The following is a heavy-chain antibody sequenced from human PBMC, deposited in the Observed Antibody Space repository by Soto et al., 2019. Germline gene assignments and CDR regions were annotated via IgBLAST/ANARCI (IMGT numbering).Heavy chain of an antibody. D-gene: IGHD5-12*01. CDR2: INADKGDT. Sequence: QAQLVQSGAEVKKPGASVKVSCKAYGYSFTDFAMHWVRLASGQRLEWMGWINADKGDTKYSPKFQGRVTITRDTSATTVYMELRSLRSEDTAVYYCARGPLSGVATIWDYANWFDPWGQGSLVTVST. V-gene: IGHV1-3*01. CDR1: GYSFTDFA. CDR3: ARGPLSGVATIWDYANWFDP. J-gene: IGHJ5*02.